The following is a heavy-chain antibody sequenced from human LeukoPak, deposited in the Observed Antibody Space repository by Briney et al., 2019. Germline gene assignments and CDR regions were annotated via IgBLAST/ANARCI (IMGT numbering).Heavy chain of an antibody. CDR2: FYTSGST. CDR3: ARGFLGDYFGSGSYYVFDY. CDR1: GGSFSGYY. V-gene: IGHV4-59*10. J-gene: IGHJ4*02. D-gene: IGHD3-10*01. Sequence: SETLSLTCAVYGGSFSGYYWSWIRQPAGKGLEWIRRFYTSGSTKYNPSLKSRVTMSEDTSKNQFSLKLSSVTAADTAVYYCARGFLGDYFGSGSYYVFDYWGQGTLVTVSS.